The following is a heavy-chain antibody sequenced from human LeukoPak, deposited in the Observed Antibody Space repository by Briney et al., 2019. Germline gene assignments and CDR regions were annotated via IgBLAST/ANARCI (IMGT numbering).Heavy chain of an antibody. CDR1: GFTFSDYY. Sequence: GGSLRLSCVASGFTFSDYYMTWIRQAPGKGLEWVSYISSSGYTMYFADSVKGRFTISRDNAKTSLYLQMNSLRAEDTAVYYCARTYTYGKDYSYYYMDVWDKGTTVTVSS. CDR3: ARTYTYGKDYSYYYMDV. V-gene: IGHV3-11*04. CDR2: ISSSGYTM. D-gene: IGHD5-18*01. J-gene: IGHJ6*03.